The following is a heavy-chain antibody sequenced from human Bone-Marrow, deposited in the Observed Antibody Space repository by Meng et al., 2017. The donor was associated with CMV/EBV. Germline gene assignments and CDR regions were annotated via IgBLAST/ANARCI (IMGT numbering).Heavy chain of an antibody. CDR1: GFTVSTHY. CDR2: IYSGGNT. J-gene: IGHJ6*02. Sequence: SCAASGFTVSTHYMSWVRQAPGKGLEWVSVIYSGGNTYYAESVKGRFTISRDNSENTLYLEMNSLRAEDTAVYYCARRYCSSSICPRGSYGMDVWGQGTTVTVSS. D-gene: IGHD2-2*01. V-gene: IGHV3-53*01. CDR3: ARRYCSSSICPRGSYGMDV.